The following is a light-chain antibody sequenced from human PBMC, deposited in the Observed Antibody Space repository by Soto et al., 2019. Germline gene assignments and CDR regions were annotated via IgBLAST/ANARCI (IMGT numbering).Light chain of an antibody. CDR1: RSDVGGYNY. CDR3: SSYTSSSTLV. Sequence: QSALPQPASVSGSPGQSITISCTGSRSDVGGYNYVSWYQQHPGKAPKLMIYEVSNRPSGVSNRFSGSKSGNTASLTISGLQAEDEADYYCSSYTSSSTLVFGGGTKLPVL. V-gene: IGLV2-14*01. J-gene: IGLJ2*01. CDR2: EVS.